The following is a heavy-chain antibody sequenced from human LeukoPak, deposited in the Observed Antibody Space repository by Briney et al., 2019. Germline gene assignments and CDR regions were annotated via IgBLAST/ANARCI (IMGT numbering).Heavy chain of an antibody. Sequence: SETLSLTCSVSGDSMSGYYWSWIRQPPGKGLEWIGEINHSGSTNYNPSLKSRVTISVDTSKNQFSLKLSSVTAADTAVYYCARGLGTYYYDSSGSTRGSKARYYYFDYWGQGTLVTVSS. CDR1: GDSMSGYY. J-gene: IGHJ4*02. CDR3: ARGLGTYYYDSSGSTRGSKARYYYFDY. D-gene: IGHD3-22*01. V-gene: IGHV4-34*01. CDR2: INHSGST.